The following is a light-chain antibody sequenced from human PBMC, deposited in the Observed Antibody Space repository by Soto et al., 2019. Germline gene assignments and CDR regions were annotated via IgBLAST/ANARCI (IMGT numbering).Light chain of an antibody. CDR3: CSYASDSTDVV. V-gene: IGLV2-23*01. J-gene: IGLJ2*01. Sequence: QSALTQPASVSGSPGQSITISCTGASSDVGTYHLVSWYQHHPGKVPKLLIYEGSKRPSGVSNRFSGSKAGNTASLTISGLQAEDEADYYCCSYASDSTDVVFGRGTKLTVL. CDR1: SSDVGTYHL. CDR2: EGS.